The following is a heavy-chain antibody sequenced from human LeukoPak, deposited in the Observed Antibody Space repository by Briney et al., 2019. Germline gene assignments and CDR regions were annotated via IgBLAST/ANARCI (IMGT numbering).Heavy chain of an antibody. CDR2: IYSGGST. J-gene: IGHJ5*02. Sequence: GGSLRLSCAASGFTVSSNYMSWVRQAPGKGLEWVSVIYSGGSTHYADSVKGRFTISRDNSKNTLYLQMNSLRAEDTAVYYCARAQAMVRGVIIREDWFDPWGQGTLVTVSP. V-gene: IGHV3-66*01. CDR3: ARAQAMVRGVIIREDWFDP. D-gene: IGHD3-10*01. CDR1: GFTVSSNY.